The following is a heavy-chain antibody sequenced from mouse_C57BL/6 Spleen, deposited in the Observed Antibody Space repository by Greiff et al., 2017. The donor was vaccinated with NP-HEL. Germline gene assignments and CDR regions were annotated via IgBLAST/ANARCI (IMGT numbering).Heavy chain of an antibody. Sequence: VQLHQPGAELVKPGASVKMSCKASGYTFTSYWITWVKQRPGQGLEWIVDIYPSSGSTNYNEKFKSKATLTVDTSSSTAYMQLSSLTSEDSAVYYCARRGGNSDYWGQGTTLTVSS. J-gene: IGHJ2*01. CDR2: IYPSSGST. V-gene: IGHV1-55*01. CDR1: GYTFTSYW. D-gene: IGHD2-1*01. CDR3: ARRGGNSDY.